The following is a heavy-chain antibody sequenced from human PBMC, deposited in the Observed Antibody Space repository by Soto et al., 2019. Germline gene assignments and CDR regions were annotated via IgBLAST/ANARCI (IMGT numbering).Heavy chain of an antibody. J-gene: IGHJ6*03. D-gene: IGHD3-10*01. CDR2: ISDSGGST. Sequence: EVQLLESGGGLVQPGGSLRLSCAASGFTFTTYDMSWVRQAPGKGLEWVSGISDSGGSTYYADSVKGRFTISRDNSKNTLYLQMNSLRAEDTALYYCAKALGFGGLWVYYYYMDVWGKGTTVTVSS. V-gene: IGHV3-23*01. CDR1: GFTFTTYD. CDR3: AKALGFGGLWVYYYYMDV.